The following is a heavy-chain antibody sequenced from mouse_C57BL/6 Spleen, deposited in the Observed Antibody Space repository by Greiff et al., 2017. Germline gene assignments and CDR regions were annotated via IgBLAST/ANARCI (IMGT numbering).Heavy chain of an antibody. J-gene: IGHJ4*01. CDR1: GYTFTDYN. Sequence: EVQLQQSGPELVKPGASVKIPCKASGYTFTDYNMDWVKQSHGKSLEWIGDINPNNGGTIYNQKFKGKATLTVDKSSSTAYMELRSLTSEDTAVYYCARDANWDVEDYAMDYWGQGTSVTVSS. CDR3: ARDANWDVEDYAMDY. CDR2: INPNNGGT. V-gene: IGHV1-18*01. D-gene: IGHD4-1*01.